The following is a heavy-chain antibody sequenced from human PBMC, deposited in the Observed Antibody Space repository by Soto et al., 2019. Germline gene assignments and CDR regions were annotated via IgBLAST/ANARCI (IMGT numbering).Heavy chain of an antibody. V-gene: IGHV1-2*02. J-gene: IGHJ6*02. CDR2: INPNSGDT. CDR1: GHTFTAHY. D-gene: IGHD1-26*01. CDR3: ASESDTLMVAWEDGMDV. Sequence: ASVKVSCKASGHTFTAHYVHWVRQVPGQGLEWMGWINPNSGDTKFAQKFQGRVTMTSGTPTSTAYMELRRLRSDDTAVYYCASESDTLMVAWEDGMDVWGQGTTVTVSS.